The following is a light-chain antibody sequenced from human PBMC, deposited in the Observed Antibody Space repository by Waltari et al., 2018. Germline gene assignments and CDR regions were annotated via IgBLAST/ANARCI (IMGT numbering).Light chain of an antibody. J-gene: IGLJ3*02. CDR1: SSNIGNNY. V-gene: IGLV1-51*01. CDR3: GTWDSSLSAGV. Sequence: QSVLTQPPSVSAAPGQKVTTSCSGSSSNIGNNYVSWYQQLPGTAPKFLIYDNNKRPSGIPDRFSGSKSGTSATLGITGLQTGDEADYYCGTWDSSLSAGVFGGGTKVTVL. CDR2: DNN.